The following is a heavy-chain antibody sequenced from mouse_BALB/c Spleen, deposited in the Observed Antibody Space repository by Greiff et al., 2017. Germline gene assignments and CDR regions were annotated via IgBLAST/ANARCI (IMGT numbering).Heavy chain of an antibody. D-gene: IGHD1-1*01. Sequence: EVKVEESGPELVKPGASVKISCKASGYSFTGYFMNWVMQSHGKSLEWIGRINPYNGDTFYNQKFKGKATLTVDKSSSTAHMELRSLASEDSAVYYCARRKDYYGSTGYAMDYWGQGTSVTVSS. CDR3: ARRKDYYGSTGYAMDY. J-gene: IGHJ4*01. CDR1: GYSFTGYF. CDR2: INPYNGDT. V-gene: IGHV1-20*02.